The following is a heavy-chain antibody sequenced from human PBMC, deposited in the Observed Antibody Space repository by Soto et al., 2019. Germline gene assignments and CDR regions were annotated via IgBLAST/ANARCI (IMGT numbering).Heavy chain of an antibody. D-gene: IGHD3-10*01. CDR2: IYYSGST. J-gene: IGHJ4*02. V-gene: IGHV4-61*01. CDR1: GGSVSSGNYY. Sequence: SETLSLTCTVSGGSVSSGNYYWSWIRQPPGKGLEWIGYIYYSGSTNYNPSLKSRVTISVDTSKNQFSLKLSSVTAADTAVYYCARLSGSYYRANYFDYWGQGTLVTVLL. CDR3: ARLSGSYYRANYFDY.